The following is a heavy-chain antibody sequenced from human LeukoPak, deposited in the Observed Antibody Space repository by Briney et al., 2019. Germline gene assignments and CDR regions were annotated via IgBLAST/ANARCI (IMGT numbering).Heavy chain of an antibody. CDR1: GFTFSSYG. V-gene: IGHV3-33*01. D-gene: IGHD6-19*01. CDR2: IWYDGSNK. CDR3: ARESSGGWKEY. J-gene: IGHJ4*02. Sequence: QPGGSLRLSSAASGFTFSSYGMHWVRQAPGKGLEWVAVIWYDGSNKYYADSVKGRFTISRDNSKNTLYLQMNSLRAEDTAVYYCARESSGGWKEYWGQGTLVTVSS.